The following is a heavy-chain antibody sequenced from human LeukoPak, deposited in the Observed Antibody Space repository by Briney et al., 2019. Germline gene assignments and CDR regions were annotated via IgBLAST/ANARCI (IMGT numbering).Heavy chain of an antibody. CDR2: INHRGDT. Sequence: SETLSLTCAVYGGSFSSYYWSWIRQSPGKGLEWIAEINHRGDTNYNPSVKSRVTISVDTSKNQFSLKVTSLTAADTAVYYCARGPTISETGYFDYWGQGTLATVSS. D-gene: IGHD1-1*01. J-gene: IGHJ4*03. V-gene: IGHV4-34*01. CDR3: ARGPTISETGYFDY. CDR1: GGSFSSYY.